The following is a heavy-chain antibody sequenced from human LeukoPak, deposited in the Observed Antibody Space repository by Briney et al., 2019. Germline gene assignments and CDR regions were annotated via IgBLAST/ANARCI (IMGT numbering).Heavy chain of an antibody. CDR2: IRSKAYGGTT. D-gene: IGHD6-13*01. V-gene: IGHV3-49*04. J-gene: IGHJ4*02. CDR1: GFTFGDYA. CDR3: IAAAEVDY. Sequence: PGRSLRLSCTASGFTFGDYAMSWVRQAPGKGLEWVGFIRSKAYGGTTEYAASVNGRFTISRDDSKSIAYLQMNSLKTEDTAVYYCIAAAEVDYWGQGTLVTVSS.